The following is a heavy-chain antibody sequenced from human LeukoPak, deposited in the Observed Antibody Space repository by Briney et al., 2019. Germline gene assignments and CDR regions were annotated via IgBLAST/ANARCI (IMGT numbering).Heavy chain of an antibody. J-gene: IGHJ6*02. Sequence: GGSLRLSCAASGFTFSSYAMHSVRQAPGKGLEWVAVISYDGNNEYYADSVKGRFTISRDDSKNTLYLQMNSLRAEDTAVYYCARDYGSGSYDANYYGMDVWGQGTTVTISS. V-gene: IGHV3-30-3*01. D-gene: IGHD3-10*01. CDR3: ARDYGSGSYDANYYGMDV. CDR1: GFTFSSYA. CDR2: ISYDGNNE.